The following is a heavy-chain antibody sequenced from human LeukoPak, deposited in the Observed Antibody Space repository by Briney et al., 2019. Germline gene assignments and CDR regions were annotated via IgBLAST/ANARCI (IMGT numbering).Heavy chain of an antibody. CDR3: ARARGCGGDCYSRWFDP. Sequence: ASVKVSCKASGYTFTSYYMHWVRQAPGQGLEWMGIINPSGGSTSYAQKFQGRVTMTRDMSTSTVYMELSSLRSEDTAVYYCARARGCGGDCYSRWFDPWGQGTLVTVSS. D-gene: IGHD2-21*02. CDR1: GYTFTSYY. CDR2: INPSGGST. J-gene: IGHJ5*02. V-gene: IGHV1-46*01.